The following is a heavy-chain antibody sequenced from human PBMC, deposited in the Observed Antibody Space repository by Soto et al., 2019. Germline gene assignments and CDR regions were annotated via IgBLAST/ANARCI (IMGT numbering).Heavy chain of an antibody. CDR2: ISAYNGNT. Sequence: QVQLVQSGAEVKKPGASVKVSCKASGYTFTSYGISWVRQAPGQGLEWMGWISAYNGNTNYAQKLQGRVTMTTDTSTSTAYMELRSLRSDDTAVYYCARDKSSTVEYSSSSVSYWGQGTLVTVSS. CDR3: ARDKSSTVEYSSSSVSY. V-gene: IGHV1-18*01. D-gene: IGHD6-6*01. CDR1: GYTFTSYG. J-gene: IGHJ4*02.